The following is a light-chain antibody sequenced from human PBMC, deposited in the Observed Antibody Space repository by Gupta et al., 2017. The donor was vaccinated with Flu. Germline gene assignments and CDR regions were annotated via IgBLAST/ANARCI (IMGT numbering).Light chain of an antibody. V-gene: IGKV3-11*01. J-gene: IGKJ5*01. CDR3: QQRSNWPPIT. CDR2: DAS. Sequence: EIVLTQSPATLSLSPGDRATLSCRASQSVNSYLAWYQQKPGQAPRLLIYDASNRATGIPARFSGSGSGTDFTLTISSLEPEDFAVYYCQQRSNWPPITFGQGTRLEVK. CDR1: QSVNSY.